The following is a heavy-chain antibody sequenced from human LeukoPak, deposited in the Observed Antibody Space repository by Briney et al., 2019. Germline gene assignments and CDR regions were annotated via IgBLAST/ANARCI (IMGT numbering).Heavy chain of an antibody. J-gene: IGHJ6*03. CDR2: INPSGGST. D-gene: IGHD4-17*01. Sequence: ASVTVSCKASGYTFTSYYMHWVRQAPGQGLEWMGIINPSGGSTSYAQKFQGRVTMTRDTSTSTVYMELSSLRSEDTAVCYCARDYGDNYYYMDVWGKGTTVTVSS. V-gene: IGHV1-46*01. CDR3: ARDYGDNYYYMDV. CDR1: GYTFTSYY.